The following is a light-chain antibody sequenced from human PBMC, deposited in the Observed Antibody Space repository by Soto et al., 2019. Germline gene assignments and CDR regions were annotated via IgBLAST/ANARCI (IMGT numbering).Light chain of an antibody. V-gene: IGLV2-14*01. CDR1: ISDIGGYNF. CDR3: GAWDHVLNVGV. J-gene: IGLJ3*02. Sequence: QSALTQPASVSGSPGQSITISCTGTISDIGGYNFISWYQHHPGKAPKLVIYDVNNRPSGISYRFSGSKSGNTASLTISGLQAEDEADYYCGAWDHVLNVGVFGGGTKLTVL. CDR2: DVN.